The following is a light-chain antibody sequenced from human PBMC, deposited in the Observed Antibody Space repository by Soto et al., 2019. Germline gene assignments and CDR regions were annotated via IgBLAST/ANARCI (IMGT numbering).Light chain of an antibody. CDR1: SSDVGGYNY. Sequence: QSVLTQPASVSGSPGQSITLSCTGTSSDVGGYNYVSWYQQHPGKAPKLMIYDVSNRPSGVSNRFSGSKSGNTASLTISGLQAEDEADYYCSSYTSSSLEVFGGGTKLTVL. CDR3: SSYTSSSLEV. J-gene: IGLJ2*01. CDR2: DVS. V-gene: IGLV2-14*01.